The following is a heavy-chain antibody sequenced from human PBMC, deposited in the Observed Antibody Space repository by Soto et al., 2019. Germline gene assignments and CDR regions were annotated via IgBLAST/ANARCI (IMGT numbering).Heavy chain of an antibody. D-gene: IGHD3-10*01. CDR3: ATEAFGGSDY. J-gene: IGHJ4*02. Sequence: GGSLRLSCAAFGFTVSDNYMSWVRQAPGKRLEWVSGIGRNNTTYYADSVKGRFTNSRDNSKNTLYLQMNSLRVEDTAVYYCATEAFGGSDYWGQGILVTVSS. CDR2: IGRNNTT. CDR1: GFTVSDNY. V-gene: IGHV3-53*01.